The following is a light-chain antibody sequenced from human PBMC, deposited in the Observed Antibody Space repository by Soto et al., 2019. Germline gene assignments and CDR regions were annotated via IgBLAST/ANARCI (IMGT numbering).Light chain of an antibody. CDR3: SSYRSSSTV. Sequence: QSALTQPASVSGSPGQSITISCTGTSSDVGGYNYVSWYQQHPGKAPKLMIYEDSNRPSGVSNRFSGSKSDNTASLTISGLQAEDEADYSCSSYRSSSTVFGTGTKVTVL. CDR2: EDS. V-gene: IGLV2-14*01. CDR1: SSDVGGYNY. J-gene: IGLJ1*01.